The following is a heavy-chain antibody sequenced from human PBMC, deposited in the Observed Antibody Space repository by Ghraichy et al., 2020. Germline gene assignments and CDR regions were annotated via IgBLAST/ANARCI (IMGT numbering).Heavy chain of an antibody. Sequence: SETLSLTCAVSGGSISSGGYSWSWIRQPPGKGLEWIGYIYHSGSTYYNPSLKSRVTISVDRSKNQFSLKLSSVTAADTAVYYCASSNDYPMSIDYWGQGTLVTVSS. CDR2: IYHSGST. CDR3: ASSNDYPMSIDY. V-gene: IGHV4-30-2*01. D-gene: IGHD4-11*01. CDR1: GGSISSGGYS. J-gene: IGHJ4*02.